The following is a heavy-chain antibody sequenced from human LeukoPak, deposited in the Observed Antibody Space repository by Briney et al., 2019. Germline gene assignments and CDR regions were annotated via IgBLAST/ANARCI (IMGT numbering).Heavy chain of an antibody. V-gene: IGHV3-30*02. CDR3: ARVILGGDIVIGYFQH. D-gene: IGHD2/OR15-2a*01. J-gene: IGHJ1*01. CDR2: IRYDGTNE. Sequence: PGGSLRLSCAASGFTLSSYGMHWVRQAPGKGLEWVAFIRYDGTNEYYGDSVKGRFTISRDISKNTLYLQMNSLRAEDTAVYYCARVILGGDIVIGYFQHWGQGTLVTVSS. CDR1: GFTLSSYG.